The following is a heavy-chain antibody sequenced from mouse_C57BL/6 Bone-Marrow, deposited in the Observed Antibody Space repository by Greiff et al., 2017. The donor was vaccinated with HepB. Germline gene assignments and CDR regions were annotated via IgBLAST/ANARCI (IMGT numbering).Heavy chain of an antibody. CDR1: GYTFTSYW. J-gene: IGHJ2*01. V-gene: IGHV1-55*01. CDR3: AREAYFPY. CDR2: IYPGSGST. Sequence: QVQLQQPGAELVKPGASVKMSCKASGYTFTSYWITRVKQRTGQGLEWIGDIYPGSGSTNYNEKFKSKATLTVETSSSTAYMQLSSLTSEDSAVFYCAREAYFPYWGQGTTLTVSS.